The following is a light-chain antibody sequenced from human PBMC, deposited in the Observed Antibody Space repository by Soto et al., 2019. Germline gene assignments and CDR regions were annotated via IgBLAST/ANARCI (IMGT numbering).Light chain of an antibody. J-gene: IGLJ1*01. CDR1: SGDIGGFYY. Sequence: QSVGTHSASLAGSPGESIAISCTGTSGDIGGFYYVSWYQHHPGKDPKLMIYQVSNRPSGGSNRFSGSKSGNPASLTISGLQAENEADYFCSSYSSSSTFYVFGAGTRVTV. CDR3: SSYSSSSTFYV. V-gene: IGLV2-14*01. CDR2: QVS.